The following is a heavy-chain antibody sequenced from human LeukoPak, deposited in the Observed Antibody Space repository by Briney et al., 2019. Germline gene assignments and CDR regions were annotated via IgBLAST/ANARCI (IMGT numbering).Heavy chain of an antibody. Sequence: GGSLRLSCAASGFTFTNNAMSWVRQAPGKGLEWVSAITRTGGNTNYADTVKGRFTISRDNSKNTLYLQMNSLRDEDTAVYYCAKWGDFDVLTGYYVPDFWGQGTLVTVSS. CDR2: ITRTGGNT. CDR3: AKWGDFDVLTGYYVPDF. V-gene: IGHV3-23*01. D-gene: IGHD3-9*01. CDR1: GFTFTNNA. J-gene: IGHJ4*02.